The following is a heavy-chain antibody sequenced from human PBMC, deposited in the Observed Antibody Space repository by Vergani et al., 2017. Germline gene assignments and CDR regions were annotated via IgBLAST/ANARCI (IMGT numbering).Heavy chain of an antibody. Sequence: QLQLQESGPGLVKPSATLSLTCSVSCASIRSSNYYWGWIRQPPGKGLEWIASIYYSGSTYYNPSLKSLVTISVDTSKNPFSLKLSSVTAADTAVYFCARHSTVEWLVKLGWIDPWGQGILVTVSS. V-gene: IGHV4-39*01. D-gene: IGHD6-19*01. CDR2: IYYSGST. J-gene: IGHJ5*02. CDR3: ARHSTVEWLVKLGWIDP. CDR1: CASIRSSNYY.